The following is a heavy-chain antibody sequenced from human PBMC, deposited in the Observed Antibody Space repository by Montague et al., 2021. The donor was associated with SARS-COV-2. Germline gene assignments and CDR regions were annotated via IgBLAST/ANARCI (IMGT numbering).Heavy chain of an antibody. CDR3: ARDHPRGGGRNAEPGDY. D-gene: IGHD3-16*01. CDR1: GFTFSDYD. Sequence: SLRLSCATSGFTFSDYDMSWVRQAPGKGLEWVSGIFSSVFTTYYADSVKGRFTMSRDNSKNTLYLQMNSLRAEDTAVYFCARDHPRGGGRNAEPGDYWGQGTLVIVSS. V-gene: IGHV3-23*03. J-gene: IGHJ4*02. CDR2: IFSSVFTT.